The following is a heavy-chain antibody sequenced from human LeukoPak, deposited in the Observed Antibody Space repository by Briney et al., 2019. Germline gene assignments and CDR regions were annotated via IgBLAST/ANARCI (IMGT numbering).Heavy chain of an antibody. CDR3: ARDRFSLYDSSGYLPY. V-gene: IGHV3-7*01. CDR1: GFTFSSYW. J-gene: IGHJ4*02. D-gene: IGHD3-22*01. Sequence: PGGSLRLSGAASGFTFSSYWMSWVRQAPGKGLEWVVNIKQDGSEKYYVDSVKGRFTIARDNAKNSLYLQMHSLRAEDTAVYYCARDRFSLYDSSGYLPYWGQGTLVTVSS. CDR2: IKQDGSEK.